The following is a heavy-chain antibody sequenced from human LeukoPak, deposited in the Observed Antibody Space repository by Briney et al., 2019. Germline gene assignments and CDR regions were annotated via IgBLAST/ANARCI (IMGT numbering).Heavy chain of an antibody. Sequence: ASVKVSCKASGCSFSIYTFSWVRQGPGQSLEWMGRIIPILGIANYAQKFQGRVTITADKPTSTAYMELSSLRSEDTAVYYCARGGEATVTHYWGQGTLVTVSS. CDR3: ARGGEATVTHY. V-gene: IGHV1-69*02. CDR2: IIPILGIA. D-gene: IGHD4-17*01. J-gene: IGHJ4*02. CDR1: GCSFSIYT.